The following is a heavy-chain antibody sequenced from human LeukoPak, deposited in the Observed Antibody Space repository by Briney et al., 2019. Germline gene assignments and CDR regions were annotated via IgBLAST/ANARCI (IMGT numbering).Heavy chain of an antibody. CDR1: GYSFTSYW. CDR2: IYPGDSDT. J-gene: IGHJ4*02. D-gene: IGHD3-10*01. Sequence: GESLKISCKGSGYSFTSYWIGWVRQMPGKGLEWMGIIYPGDSDTRYSPSFQGQVTISADKSISTAYLQWSSLKASDTAMYYCASHPYVTMVRGVIRPVNFDYWGQGTLVTVSS. CDR3: ASHPYVTMVRGVIRPVNFDY. V-gene: IGHV5-51*01.